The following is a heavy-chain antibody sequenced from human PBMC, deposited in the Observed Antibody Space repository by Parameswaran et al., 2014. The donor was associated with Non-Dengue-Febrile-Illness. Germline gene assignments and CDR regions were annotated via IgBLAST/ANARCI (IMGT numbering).Heavy chain of an antibody. CDR2: ISSSSSYI. V-gene: IGHV3-21*01. Sequence: VRQMPGKGLEWVSSISSSSSYIYYADSVKGRFTISRDNAKNSLYLQMNSLRAEDTAVYYCARGYCSGGSCYGMGFDYWGQGTLVTVSS. J-gene: IGHJ4*02. D-gene: IGHD2-15*01. CDR3: ARGYCSGGSCYGMGFDY.